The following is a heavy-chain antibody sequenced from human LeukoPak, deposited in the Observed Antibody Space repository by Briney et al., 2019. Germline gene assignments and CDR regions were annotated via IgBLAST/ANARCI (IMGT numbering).Heavy chain of an antibody. V-gene: IGHV3-7*01. CDR1: GFTFSNYW. Sequence: PGGSLRLSCAASGFTFSNYWMTWVRQAPGKGLEWVAHINQDGSEKHYMDSVKARFTISRDNAKNSLSLQMNSLRAEDTAVYYCVRDGGVSGYDLLDYWGRGTLVTVSS. CDR3: VRDGGVSGYDLLDY. CDR2: INQDGSEK. D-gene: IGHD5-12*01. J-gene: IGHJ4*02.